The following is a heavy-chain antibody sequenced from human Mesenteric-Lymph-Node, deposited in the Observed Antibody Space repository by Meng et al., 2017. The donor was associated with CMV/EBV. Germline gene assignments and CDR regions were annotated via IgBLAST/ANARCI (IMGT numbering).Heavy chain of an antibody. D-gene: IGHD3-3*01. CDR1: GYSISSGHY. V-gene: IGHV4-38-2*02. Sequence: SETLSLTCSVSGYSISSGHYWGWIRQPPGKGLEWIGYIYYSGSTYYNPSLKSRVTISVDTSKNQFSLKLSSVTAADTAVYYCARGSVLRFLEWLLPHNWDYWGQGTLVTVSS. CDR2: IYYSGST. J-gene: IGHJ4*02. CDR3: ARGSVLRFLEWLLPHNWDY.